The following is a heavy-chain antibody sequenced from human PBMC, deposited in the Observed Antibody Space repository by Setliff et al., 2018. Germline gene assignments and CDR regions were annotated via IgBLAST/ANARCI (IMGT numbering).Heavy chain of an antibody. V-gene: IGHV4-59*02. CDR1: GGAVSGDY. CDR3: TSIVLMVPRYYYYMDV. CDR2: INYSGST. D-gene: IGHD2-8*01. Sequence: SETMSLTCSVSGGAVSGDYWTWIRQPPGKGLEYIGYINYSGSTNYNPSLKSRLTISGDTSKNQVSLRLISVTAADTAVYYCTSIVLMVPRYYYYMDVWGKGTTVTVSS. J-gene: IGHJ6*03.